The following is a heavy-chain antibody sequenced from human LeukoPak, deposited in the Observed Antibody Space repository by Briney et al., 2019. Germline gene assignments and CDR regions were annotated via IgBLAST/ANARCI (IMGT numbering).Heavy chain of an antibody. V-gene: IGHV4-59*01. CDR2: IYYSGST. D-gene: IGHD4-17*01. J-gene: IGHJ6*02. CDR3: ARLGGNYGDYLGKSNYYYGMDV. CDR1: GGSISSYY. Sequence: SETLSLTCTVSGGSISSYYWSWIRQPPGKGLEWIGYIYYSGSTNYNPSLKSRVTISVDTSKNQFSLKLSSVTAADTAVYYCARLGGNYGDYLGKSNYYYGMDVWGQGTTVTVSS.